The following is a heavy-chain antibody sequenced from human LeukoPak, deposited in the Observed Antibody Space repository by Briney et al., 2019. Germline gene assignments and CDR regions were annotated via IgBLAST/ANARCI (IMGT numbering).Heavy chain of an antibody. CDR2: IKQDGNEK. J-gene: IGHJ4*02. Sequence: GRSLRLSCTASGFTFSNYGMHWVRQAPGKGLEWVANIKQDGNEKYYVDSVKGRFTISRDNAKNSLYLQMNSLRAEDTAVYYCARELLGHGYNSGDFDYWGQGTLVTVSS. CDR1: GFTFSNYG. V-gene: IGHV3-7*01. CDR3: ARELLGHGYNSGDFDY. D-gene: IGHD5-24*01.